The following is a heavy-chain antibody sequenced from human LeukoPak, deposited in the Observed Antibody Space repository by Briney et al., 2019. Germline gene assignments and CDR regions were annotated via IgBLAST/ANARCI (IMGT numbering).Heavy chain of an antibody. CDR2: ISGSGGST. D-gene: IGHD6-13*01. V-gene: IGHV3-23*01. CDR3: ARNQAADN. J-gene: IGHJ4*02. CDR1: GFTFSSYA. Sequence: GGSLRLPCAASGFTFSSYAMSWVRQAPGKGLEWVSAISGSGGSTYYADSVKGRFTISRDNAKNSLYLQMNSLRAEDTAVYYCARNQAADNWGQGTLVIVSS.